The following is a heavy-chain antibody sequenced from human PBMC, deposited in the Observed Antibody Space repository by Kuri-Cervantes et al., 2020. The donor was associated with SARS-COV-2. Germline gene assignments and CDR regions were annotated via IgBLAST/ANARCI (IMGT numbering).Heavy chain of an antibody. CDR1: GYSFTSYW. V-gene: IGHV5-51*01. CDR2: IYPGDSDT. J-gene: IGHJ6*02. D-gene: IGHD6-13*01. Sequence: KVSCKGSGYSFTSYWIGWVRQMPGKGLEWMGIIYPGDSDTRYSPSFQGRVTISADKSISTAYLQWSSLKASDTAMYYCARQTRSGIAAAGTGMDVWGQGTTVTVSS. CDR3: ARQTRSGIAAAGTGMDV.